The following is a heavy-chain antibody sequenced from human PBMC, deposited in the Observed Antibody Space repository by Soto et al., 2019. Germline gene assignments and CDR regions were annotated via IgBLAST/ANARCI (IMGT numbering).Heavy chain of an antibody. CDR3: AHRNRYGSDRYPWFDP. CDR2: IYWDDDK. Sequence: QITLKESGPTLVKPTQTLTLTCTFSGFSLSTSGVGVGWIRQPPGKALEWLALIYWDDDKRYSPSLKSRLSITKDTSKTQVVLTLTNMDPVDTATYYCAHRNRYGSDRYPWFDPWGQGTLVTVSS. J-gene: IGHJ5*02. CDR1: GFSLSTSGVG. D-gene: IGHD3-10*01. V-gene: IGHV2-5*02.